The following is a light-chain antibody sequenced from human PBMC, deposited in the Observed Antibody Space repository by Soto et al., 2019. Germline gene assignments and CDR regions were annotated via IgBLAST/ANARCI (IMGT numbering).Light chain of an antibody. Sequence: DIQLTQSPSFLSASVGDRVTITCRASQGISSFLAWYHQKPGKAPKLLIYAASTLQSGVPSRFSGSGSGTEFTLTISSLQPEDFATYYCQQLNSYPNTFGQGTKLEIK. CDR3: QQLNSYPNT. J-gene: IGKJ2*01. V-gene: IGKV1-9*01. CDR1: QGISSF. CDR2: AAS.